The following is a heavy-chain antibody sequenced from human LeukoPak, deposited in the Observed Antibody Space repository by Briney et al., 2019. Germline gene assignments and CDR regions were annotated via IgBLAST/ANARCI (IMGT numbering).Heavy chain of an antibody. V-gene: IGHV5-51*01. D-gene: IGHD2-2*01. CDR2: IYPGDSDT. Sequence: PGESLKISCKGSGYSFTSYWIGWVRQMPGKGLEWMGIIYPGDSDTRYSPSFQGQVTISADKSISTAYLQWSSLKASDTAMYYCAGQVEYCSSTSCLNWFDPWGQGTLVTVSS. J-gene: IGHJ5*02. CDR3: AGQVEYCSSTSCLNWFDP. CDR1: GYSFTSYW.